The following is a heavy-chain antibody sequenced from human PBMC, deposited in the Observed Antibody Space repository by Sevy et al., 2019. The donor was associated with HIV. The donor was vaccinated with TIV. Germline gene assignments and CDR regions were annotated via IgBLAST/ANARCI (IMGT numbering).Heavy chain of an antibody. V-gene: IGHV3-23*01. D-gene: IGHD3-22*01. J-gene: IGHJ3*02. CDR1: GFTFSSYA. Sequence: GGSLRLSCTASGFTFSSYAMNWVRQAPDKGLEWVSTIFRSGDVTYYADSVKGRFTISRDNSRNTQYLQMNSLRAEDTAVYYCAGARYDSSGSFDAFDIWGQGTMVTVSS. CDR3: AGARYDSSGSFDAFDI. CDR2: IFRSGDVT.